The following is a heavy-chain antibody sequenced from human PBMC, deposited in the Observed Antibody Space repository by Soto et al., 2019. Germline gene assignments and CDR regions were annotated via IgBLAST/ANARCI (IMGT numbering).Heavy chain of an antibody. CDR1: GFTFEDYS. V-gene: IGHV3-9*01. J-gene: IGHJ3*01. Sequence: GGSLRLSCVASGFTFEDYSLHWVRQAPGKGLEWVAGISGNSGSSGYADSVRGRFTVSRDNAKNSLFLQMSSLSPEDTALYYCTKRRSARPGFDAFDLWGQGTMVTVSS. CDR2: ISGNSGSS. CDR3: TKRRSARPGFDAFDL. D-gene: IGHD3-10*01.